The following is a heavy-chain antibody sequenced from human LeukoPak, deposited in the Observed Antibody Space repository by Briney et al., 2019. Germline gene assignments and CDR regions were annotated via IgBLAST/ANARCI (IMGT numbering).Heavy chain of an antibody. CDR3: ARDSIGNYYDSSGYSAFDI. CDR2: IIPIFGTA. V-gene: IGHV1-69*13. CDR1: GGTFSSYA. D-gene: IGHD3-22*01. Sequence: VASVKVSCKASGGTFSSYAISWVRQAPGQGLEWMGGIIPIFGTANYAQKFQGRVTITADESTSTAYVELSSLRSEDTAVYYCARDSIGNYYDSSGYSAFDIWGQGTMVTVSS. J-gene: IGHJ3*02.